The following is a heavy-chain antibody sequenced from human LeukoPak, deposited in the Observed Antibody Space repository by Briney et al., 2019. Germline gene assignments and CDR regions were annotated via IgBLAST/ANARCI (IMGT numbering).Heavy chain of an antibody. J-gene: IGHJ4*02. CDR3: ASGSMVRGVFDY. V-gene: IGHV3-74*01. Sequence: PGGSLRLSCAASGFTFSSYWMHWVRQAPGKGLVWVSRINSDGSSTSYADSVKGRFTISRDNAKNTLYLQMNSLRAEDTAVYYCASGSMVRGVFDYWGQGTLVTVSS. D-gene: IGHD3-10*01. CDR2: INSDGSST. CDR1: GFTFSSYW.